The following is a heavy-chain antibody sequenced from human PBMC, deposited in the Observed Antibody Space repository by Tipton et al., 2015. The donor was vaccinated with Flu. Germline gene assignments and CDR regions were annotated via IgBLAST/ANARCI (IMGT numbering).Heavy chain of an antibody. D-gene: IGHD3-22*01. CDR1: GYSITSGFF. CDR2: ISHTGNT. CDR3: ARDRYYDSSGYFFRAFDI. J-gene: IGHJ3*02. Sequence: TLSLTCAVSGYSITSGFFWGWIRLPPGKGLEWIATISHTGNTFYYPSLKSRATISVDTSKSQFSLRLSSVTAADTAVYYCARDRYYDSSGYFFRAFDIWGQGRVVAVSS. V-gene: IGHV4-38-2*02.